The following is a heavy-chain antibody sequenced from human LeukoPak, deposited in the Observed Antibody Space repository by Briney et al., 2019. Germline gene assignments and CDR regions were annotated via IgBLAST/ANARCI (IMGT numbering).Heavy chain of an antibody. CDR3: ASVSGSYLDFQH. Sequence: GGSLRLSCAAYGFTFSTYRMNWVRQAPGKGLEWVSYISSSSSTIYYADSVKGRFTISRDNAKNSPYLQMNSLRAEDTAVYYCASVSGSYLDFQHWGQGTLVTVSS. V-gene: IGHV3-48*04. CDR2: ISSSSSTI. CDR1: GFTFSTYR. D-gene: IGHD3-10*01. J-gene: IGHJ1*01.